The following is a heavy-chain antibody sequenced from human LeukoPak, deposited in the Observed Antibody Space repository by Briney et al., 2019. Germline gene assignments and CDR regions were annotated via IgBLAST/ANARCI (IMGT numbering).Heavy chain of an antibody. D-gene: IGHD3-10*01. CDR2: INSRSGGT. CDR3: ARDVFGLDY. Sequence: GASVKVSCKASGYTFTSYYIHWVRQAPGQGLEWMGVINSRSGGTTNAQKFQGRVTMTRDTSTSTAYMELSSLKSKDTAVYYCARDVFGLDYWGQGTLVTVSS. CDR1: GYTFTSYY. V-gene: IGHV1-46*01. J-gene: IGHJ4*02.